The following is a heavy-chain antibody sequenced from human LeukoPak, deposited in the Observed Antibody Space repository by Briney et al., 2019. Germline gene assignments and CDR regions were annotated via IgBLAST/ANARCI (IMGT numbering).Heavy chain of an antibody. V-gene: IGHV4-34*01. D-gene: IGHD1-7*01. CDR3: ARYNWNFGPCFDY. Sequence: SETLSLTCAVYGGSFSGYYWSWIRQPPGKGLEWIGEINHSGSTNYNPSLKSRVTISVDTSKNQFSLKLSSVTAADTAVYYCARYNWNFGPCFDYWGQGTLVTVSS. J-gene: IGHJ4*02. CDR1: GGSFSGYY. CDR2: INHSGST.